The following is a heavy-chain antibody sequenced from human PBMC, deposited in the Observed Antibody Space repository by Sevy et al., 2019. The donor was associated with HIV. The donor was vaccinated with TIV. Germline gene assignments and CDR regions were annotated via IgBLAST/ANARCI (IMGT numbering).Heavy chain of an antibody. CDR3: ARDVGWFGEGEYYYYMDV. CDR1: GGSISSGGYY. Sequence: SETLSLTCTVSGGSISSGGYYWSWIRQHPGKGLEWIGYIYYSGSTYYNPSLKSRVTISVDTSKNQFSLKLSSVTAAETAVYYCARDVGWFGEGEYYYYMDVWGKGTTVTVSS. J-gene: IGHJ6*03. CDR2: IYYSGST. V-gene: IGHV4-31*03. D-gene: IGHD3-10*01.